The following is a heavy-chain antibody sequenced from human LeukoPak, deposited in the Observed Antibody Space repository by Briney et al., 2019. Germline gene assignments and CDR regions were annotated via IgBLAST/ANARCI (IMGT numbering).Heavy chain of an antibody. V-gene: IGHV3-11*05. CDR2: ISSSSSYT. D-gene: IGHD3-9*01. Sequence: KPGGSQRLSCAASGFTFSDYYMSWIRQAPRKGLEWVSYISSSSSYTNYADSVKGRFTISRDNAKNSLYLQMNSLRAEDTAVYYCARDRALRYFDWLSQGPSNYDYGMDVRGSGNTGTVSS. CDR1: GFTFSDYY. CDR3: ARDRALRYFDWLSQGPSNYDYGMDV. J-gene: IGHJ6*04.